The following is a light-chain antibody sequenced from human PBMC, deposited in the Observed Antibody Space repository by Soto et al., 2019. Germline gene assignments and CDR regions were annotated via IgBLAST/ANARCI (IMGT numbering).Light chain of an antibody. CDR3: QQYGSSLWT. CDR2: GAS. V-gene: IGKV3-20*01. J-gene: IGKJ1*01. Sequence: PGERASLSCVASQSISSSFLAWYQQKPGQAPRLLIYGASSRATGIPDRFSGTGSETDFTLTISRLEPEDFAVYYCQQYGSSLWTFGQGTKVDIK. CDR1: QSISSSF.